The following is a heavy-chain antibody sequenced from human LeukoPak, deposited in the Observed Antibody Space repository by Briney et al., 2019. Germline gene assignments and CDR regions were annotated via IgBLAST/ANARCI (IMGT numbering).Heavy chain of an antibody. CDR3: ARTITTTVAFDY. V-gene: IGHV2-70*11. CDR1: GFSLSPSGMC. D-gene: IGHD4-11*01. CDR2: IDWDDYK. Sequence: SGPTLVNPTQTLTLTCTFSGFSLSPSGMCVTWIRQPPGKALEWLARIDWDDYKYYSTSLKTRLTISKDTSKNQVVLTMTNMDPVDTATYYCARTITTTVAFDYWGQGILVTVSS. J-gene: IGHJ4*02.